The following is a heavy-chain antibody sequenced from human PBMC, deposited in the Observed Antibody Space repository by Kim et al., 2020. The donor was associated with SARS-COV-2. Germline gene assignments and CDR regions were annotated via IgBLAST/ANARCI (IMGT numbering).Heavy chain of an antibody. V-gene: IGHV3-23*01. Sequence: GGSLRLSCAASGFTFSSYAMSWVRQAPGKGLEWVSAISGSGGSTYYADSVKGRFTISRDNSKNTLYLQMNSLRAEDTAVYYCAKVWAVLRYSQAMDVWGQGTTVTVSS. CDR1: GFTFSSYA. D-gene: IGHD3-9*01. CDR3: AKVWAVLRYSQAMDV. CDR2: ISGSGGST. J-gene: IGHJ6*02.